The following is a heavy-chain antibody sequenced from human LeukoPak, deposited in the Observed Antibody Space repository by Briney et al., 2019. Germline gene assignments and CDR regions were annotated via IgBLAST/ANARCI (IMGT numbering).Heavy chain of an antibody. Sequence: GGSLRLSCAASGFTFSTYEMNWVRQAPGKGLEWVSYISSSGSTIYYADSVKGRFTISRDNAKNSLYLQMNSLRAEDTAVYYCAREYIYGFLFDYWGQGTLITVS. CDR3: AREYIYGFLFDY. CDR2: ISSSGSTI. D-gene: IGHD5-18*01. CDR1: GFTFSTYE. J-gene: IGHJ4*02. V-gene: IGHV3-48*03.